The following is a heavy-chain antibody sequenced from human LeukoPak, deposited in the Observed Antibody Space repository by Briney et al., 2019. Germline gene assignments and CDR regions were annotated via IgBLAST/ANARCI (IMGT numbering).Heavy chain of an antibody. D-gene: IGHD3-16*01. CDR3: ASLTFYLDY. CDR1: GFAVTSNY. J-gene: IGHJ4*02. CDR2: IYSGGST. V-gene: IGHV3-66*01. Sequence: GGSLRLSCAASGFAVTSNYMSWVRQAPGKGLEWVSVIYSGGSTYYADSVKGRFTISRDNSKNTLYLQMNGLRAEDTAVYYCASLTFYLDYWGQGTLVTVSS.